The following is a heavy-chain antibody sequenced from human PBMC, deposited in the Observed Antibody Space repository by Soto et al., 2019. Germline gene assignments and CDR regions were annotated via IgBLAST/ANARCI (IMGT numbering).Heavy chain of an antibody. V-gene: IGHV4-39*01. CDR2: IYYSGST. CDR1: GGSISSSSYY. J-gene: IGHJ6*03. Sequence: QLQLQESGPGLVKPSETLSLTCTVSGGSISSSSYYWGWIRQPPGKGLEWIGSIYYSGSTYYNPSLKSRVTISVDTSKNQFSLKLSSVTAADTAVYYCARNPGARSCSGGSCYKYYYYYMDVWGKGTTVTVSS. D-gene: IGHD2-15*01. CDR3: ARNPGARSCSGGSCYKYYYYYMDV.